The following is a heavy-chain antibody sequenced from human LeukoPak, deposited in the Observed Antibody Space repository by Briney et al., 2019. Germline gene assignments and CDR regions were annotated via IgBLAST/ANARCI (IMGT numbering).Heavy chain of an antibody. Sequence: GGSLRLSCAASGFTFSDYYMSWIRQAPGKGLEWVSYISSSGSTIYYADSVKGRFTISRDNSKNTLYLQMNSLRAEDTAVYYCAKDPPSGSYSGYFDYWGQGTLVTVSS. V-gene: IGHV3-11*04. CDR2: ISSSGSTI. D-gene: IGHD1-26*01. J-gene: IGHJ4*02. CDR3: AKDPPSGSYSGYFDY. CDR1: GFTFSDYY.